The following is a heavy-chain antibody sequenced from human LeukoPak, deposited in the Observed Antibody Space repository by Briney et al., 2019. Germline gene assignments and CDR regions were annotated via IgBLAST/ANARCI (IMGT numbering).Heavy chain of an antibody. CDR2: INTNTGNP. V-gene: IGHV7-4-1*02. J-gene: IGHJ6*03. Sequence: GASVKVSCKASGYTFTSYAMNWVRQAPGQGLEWMGWINTNTGNPTYAQGFTGRFVFSLDTSVSTAYLQISSLKAEDTAVYYCARVILERGIAVAGNRHYYYYMDVWGKGTTVTVSS. D-gene: IGHD6-19*01. CDR1: GYTFTSYA. CDR3: ARVILERGIAVAGNRHYYYYMDV.